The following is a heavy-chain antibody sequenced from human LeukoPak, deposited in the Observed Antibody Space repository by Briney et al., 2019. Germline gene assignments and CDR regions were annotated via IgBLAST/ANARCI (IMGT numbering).Heavy chain of an antibody. V-gene: IGHV3-23*01. Sequence: TGGSLRLSCAASGFTFSTYAMSWVRQIPGKGLEWVSAISGSDDGTYYADSVKGRFTISRDNSRNTLYLQMNTLRAEDTAVYYCAKSSGTYSLWYFDLWGRGTLVTVSS. CDR1: GFTFSTYA. J-gene: IGHJ2*01. CDR2: ISGSDDGT. CDR3: AKSSGTYSLWYFDL. D-gene: IGHD1-26*01.